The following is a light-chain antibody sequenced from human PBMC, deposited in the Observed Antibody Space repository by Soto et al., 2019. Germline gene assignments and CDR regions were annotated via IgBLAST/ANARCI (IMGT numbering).Light chain of an antibody. V-gene: IGLV2-14*03. CDR3: CSYTSSNTYV. Sequence: SVLTQPASVSGSLGQSITISCTGTSSDVGGFDYVSWYQHQPGKAPKLIIYDVTSRPSGVSSHFSGSKSGNTASLTISGLLAEDEADYHCCSYTSSNTYVFGTGTKVTVL. CDR1: SSDVGGFDY. CDR2: DVT. J-gene: IGLJ1*01.